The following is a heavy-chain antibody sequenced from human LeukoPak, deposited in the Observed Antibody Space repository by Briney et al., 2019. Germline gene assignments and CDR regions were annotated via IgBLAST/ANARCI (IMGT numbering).Heavy chain of an antibody. CDR1: GFSVSTSY. D-gene: IGHD1-26*01. J-gene: IGHJ4*02. Sequence: GGSLRLSCAASGFSVSTSYMSWVRQAPGKGLDWVSVIHRGGNTYYADSVKGRFTISRDNSKNTLYLQMSGLRAEDTAVYYCARDGPIEGATLFDFWGQGTLVTVSS. V-gene: IGHV3-66*01. CDR2: IHRGGNT. CDR3: ARDGPIEGATLFDF.